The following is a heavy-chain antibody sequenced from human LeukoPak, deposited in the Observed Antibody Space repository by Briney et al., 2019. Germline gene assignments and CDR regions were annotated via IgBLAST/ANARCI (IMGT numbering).Heavy chain of an antibody. D-gene: IGHD2-2*01. CDR2: IRYDGSNK. Sequence: PGGSLRLSCAASGFTFSSYGMHWVRQAPGKGLEWVAFIRYDGSNKYYADSVKGRFTISRDNSKNTLYLQMNSLRAEDTALYYCAKEWDKGCSSTSCPSDYWGQGTLVTVSS. CDR1: GFTFSSYG. V-gene: IGHV3-30*02. CDR3: AKEWDKGCSSTSCPSDY. J-gene: IGHJ4*02.